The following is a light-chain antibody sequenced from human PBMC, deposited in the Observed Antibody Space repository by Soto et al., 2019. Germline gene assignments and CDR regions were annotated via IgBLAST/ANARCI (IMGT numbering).Light chain of an antibody. CDR3: SSYRSSITLV. CDR2: DVS. CDR1: SSDVGGYDY. Sequence: QSALTQPASVSGSPGQSITISCTGTSSDVGGYDYVSWYQQHPGKAPKLMIYDVSARPSGVSNRFSGSKSGNTASLTISGLQAEDEADYYCSSYRSSITLVFGIGTKLTVL. J-gene: IGLJ1*01. V-gene: IGLV2-14*01.